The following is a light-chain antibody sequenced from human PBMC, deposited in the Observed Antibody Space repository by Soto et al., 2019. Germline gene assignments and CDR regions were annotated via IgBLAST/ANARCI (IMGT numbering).Light chain of an antibody. Sequence: QSALTQPPSASGSPGQSVTISCAGTSSDVGAYDYVSWYQLHPGKAPKLLIYEVIKRPSGVPDRFSGSKTGNTASLTVSGLQAEDEADYYCSSYAGSNGVVFGGGTKLTLL. V-gene: IGLV2-8*01. CDR1: SSDVGAYDY. CDR3: SSYAGSNGVV. CDR2: EVI. J-gene: IGLJ3*02.